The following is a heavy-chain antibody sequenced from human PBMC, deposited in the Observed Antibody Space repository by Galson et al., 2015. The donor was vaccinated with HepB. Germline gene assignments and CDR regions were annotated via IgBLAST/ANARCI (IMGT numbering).Heavy chain of an antibody. CDR1: GYSFNDYF. CDR3: AREHYDLWSDYNQGGDFDY. CDR2: INPQNGGT. D-gene: IGHD3/OR15-3a*01. V-gene: IGHV1-2*06. J-gene: IGHJ4*02. Sequence: SVKVSCKGSGYSFNDYFIHWVRQAPGQSLEWMGRINPQNGGTNYVQEFQDRVSMTRDTSSTTVFMELTGLQSDDTAVYFCAREHYDLWSDYNQGGDFDYWGQGTLVTVAS.